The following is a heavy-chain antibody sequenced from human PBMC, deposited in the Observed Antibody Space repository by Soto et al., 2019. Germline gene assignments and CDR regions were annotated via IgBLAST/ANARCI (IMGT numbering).Heavy chain of an antibody. D-gene: IGHD1-1*01. J-gene: IGHJ5*02. CDR3: ARHGLYGQTQLRLNSLDQ. Sequence: AEAMTSSGKGSGYSVASDWVSWVRQMPGKGLEWMGRIHPSGSYATYSPSFQGHVTVSADKPISTAYLQWNSLEASDTAMYYCARHGLYGQTQLRLNSLDQWAQLSLFPFSS. V-gene: IGHV5-10-1*01. CDR1: GYSVASDW. CDR2: IHPSGSYA.